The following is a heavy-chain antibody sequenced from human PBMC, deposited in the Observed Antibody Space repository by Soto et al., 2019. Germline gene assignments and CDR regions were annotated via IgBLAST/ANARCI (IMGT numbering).Heavy chain of an antibody. D-gene: IGHD6-19*01. J-gene: IGHJ4*02. CDR3: ARKAPLGSGWPSADY. CDR2: IYSGGST. Sequence: GGSLRLSCAASGFTVSSNYMNWVRQAPGKGLEWVSVIYSGGSTYYADSVKGRFTISRDNSKNTLYLQMNSLRAEDTAVYYCARKAPLGSGWPSADYWGQGTLVTVSS. CDR1: GFTVSSNY. V-gene: IGHV3-66*01.